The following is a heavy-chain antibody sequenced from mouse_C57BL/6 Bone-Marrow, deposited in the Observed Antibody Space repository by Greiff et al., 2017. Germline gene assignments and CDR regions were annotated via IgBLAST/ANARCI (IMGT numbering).Heavy chain of an antibody. CDR3: EGLRQDWYFDV. D-gene: IGHD2-4*01. J-gene: IGHJ1*03. Sequence: QVQLQQPGAELVKPGASVKLSCKASGYTFTSYWMHWVKQRPGQGLEWIGMIHPNSGSTNNNEKFKSKATLTVDKSSSTAYMQLSSLTSEDSAVYYCEGLRQDWYFDVWGTGTTVTVSS. CDR2: IHPNSGST. CDR1: GYTFTSYW. V-gene: IGHV1-64*01.